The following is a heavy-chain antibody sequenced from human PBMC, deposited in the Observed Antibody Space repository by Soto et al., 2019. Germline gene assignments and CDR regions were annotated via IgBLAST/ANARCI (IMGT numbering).Heavy chain of an antibody. Sequence: QVQLQESGLGLVKPSQTLTLTCSVSGGSINSGGYYWTWIRQHPGKGLEWIGNIYYSGSTSYKPSLKSRLTISIDKTKTHFSQKLSSVTAADTAVYYCARSSISKKIDYWGQGTLVTVSS. CDR3: ARSSISKKIDY. J-gene: IGHJ4*02. V-gene: IGHV4-31*03. CDR2: IYYSGST. CDR1: GGSINSGGYY. D-gene: IGHD2-2*01.